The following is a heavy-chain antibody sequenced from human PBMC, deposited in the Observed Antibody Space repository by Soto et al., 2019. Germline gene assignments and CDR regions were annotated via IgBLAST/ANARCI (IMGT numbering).Heavy chain of an antibody. D-gene: IGHD3-16*01. CDR3: ATHPSPSFMLDPPDY. Sequence: QVQLVQSGAEVKKPGSSVKVSCKASGGTFSSYAISWVRQAPGQGLEWMGGIIPIFGTANYAQKFQGRVTITADESTSPAYMELSSLRSEDTAVYYCATHPSPSFMLDPPDYWGQGTLVTVSS. CDR1: GGTFSSYA. J-gene: IGHJ4*02. CDR2: IIPIFGTA. V-gene: IGHV1-69*01.